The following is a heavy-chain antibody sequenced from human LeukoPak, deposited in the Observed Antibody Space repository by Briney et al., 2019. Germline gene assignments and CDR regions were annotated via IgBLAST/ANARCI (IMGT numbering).Heavy chain of an antibody. J-gene: IGHJ4*02. Sequence: SETLSLTCTVSRGSISSAGYFWTWIRQHPGQGLEWIGYISYSGNTNYNPALTSRVTMSLDTSKNQFSLRLGSVTAADTAIYYCATRPYDRHDNYYGVFDYWGQGALVTVSS. V-gene: IGHV4-31*03. CDR1: RGSISSAGYF. CDR2: ISYSGNT. CDR3: ATRPYDRHDNYYGVFDY. D-gene: IGHD3-22*01.